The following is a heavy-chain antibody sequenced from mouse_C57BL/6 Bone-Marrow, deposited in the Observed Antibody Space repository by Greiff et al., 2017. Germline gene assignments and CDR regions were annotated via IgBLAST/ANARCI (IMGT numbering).Heavy chain of an antibody. CDR1: GFNIKDDY. V-gene: IGHV14-4*01. CDR2: IDPENGDT. J-gene: IGHJ2*01. D-gene: IGHD1-1*01. Sequence: VQLQQSGAELVRPGASVKLSCTASGFNIKDDYMHWVKQRPEQGLEWIGWIDPENGDTEYASKFQGKATITADTSSNTAYLQLSSLTSEDTAVYYCTPGGGSSLFDYWGQGTTLTVSS. CDR3: TPGGGSSLFDY.